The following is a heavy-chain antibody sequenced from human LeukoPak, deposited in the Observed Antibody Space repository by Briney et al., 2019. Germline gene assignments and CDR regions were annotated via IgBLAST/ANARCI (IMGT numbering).Heavy chain of an antibody. V-gene: IGHV3-21*01. Sequence: GGSLRLSCAASGFDFSTYAINWVRQAPGKGLEWVSSISTTSTYIFYADSLKGRFTISRDNAKNSVYLQMNTLRPEDTAVYYCARERRWLHTPEGFDPWGQGTLVTVSS. CDR1: GFDFSTYA. J-gene: IGHJ5*02. CDR2: ISTTSTYI. CDR3: ARERRWLHTPEGFDP. D-gene: IGHD5-24*01.